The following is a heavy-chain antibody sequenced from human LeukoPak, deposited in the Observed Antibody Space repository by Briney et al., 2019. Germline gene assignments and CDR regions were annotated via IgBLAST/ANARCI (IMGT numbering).Heavy chain of an antibody. Sequence: SQTLSLTCTVSGGSISSGGYYWSWIRQHPGRGLEWLGYIYYSGSTYYNPSLKSRVTISVDTSKNQFSLKLSSVTAADTAVYYCARKDPAMVSYYYYGMDVWGQGTTVTVSS. D-gene: IGHD5-18*01. V-gene: IGHV4-31*03. CDR2: IYYSGST. CDR3: ARKDPAMVSYYYYGMDV. CDR1: GGSISSGGYY. J-gene: IGHJ6*02.